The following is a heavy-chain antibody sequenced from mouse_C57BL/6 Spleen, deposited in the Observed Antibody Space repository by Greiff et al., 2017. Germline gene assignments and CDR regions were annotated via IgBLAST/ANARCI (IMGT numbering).Heavy chain of an antibody. CDR1: GYTFTDYN. CDR3: ARPLGPYWYFDV. V-gene: IGHV1-18*01. J-gene: IGHJ1*03. Sequence: EVQLQQSGPELVKPGASVKIPCKASGYTFTDYNMDWVKQSHGKSLEWIGDINPNNGGTIYNQKCKGKATLTVDKSSSTAYMELRSLTSEDTAVYYCARPLGPYWYFDVWGTGTTVTVSS. D-gene: IGHD4-1*01. CDR2: INPNNGGT.